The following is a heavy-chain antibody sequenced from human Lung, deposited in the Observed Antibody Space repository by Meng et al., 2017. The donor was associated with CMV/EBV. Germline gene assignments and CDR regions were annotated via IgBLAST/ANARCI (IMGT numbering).Heavy chain of an antibody. Sequence: GSLRLSCSVPGVSINSYFWTWVRQPPGKGLEWIGHIYNDGGSTDYNPSLNSRVTLSSDTSRNQVSLRVTSVTAADTAAYYCATVYCSSYKICYPNSWGHGTLVTVSS. J-gene: IGHJ5*01. CDR3: ATVYCSSYKICYPNS. CDR1: GVSINSYF. V-gene: IGHV4-59*01. D-gene: IGHD6-13*01. CDR2: IYNDGGST.